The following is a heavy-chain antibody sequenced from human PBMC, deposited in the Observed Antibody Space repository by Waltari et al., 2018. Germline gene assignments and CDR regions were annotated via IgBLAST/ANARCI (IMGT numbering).Heavy chain of an antibody. CDR1: GVTFPHSA. J-gene: IGHJ4*02. V-gene: IGHV3-23*01. Sequence: QLLETGGGLVRPWGSLRLSFAASGVTFPHSAMSWVRQAPGRGPQWISAIGAGGDTTHYIDSVKGRFFISRDNSKNTLYLQMNNLRLDDTAVYYCAKDPLVIYAMKDDIWGLGTLVTVSA. D-gene: IGHD2-8*02. CDR3: AKDPLVIYAMKDDI. CDR2: IGAGGDTT.